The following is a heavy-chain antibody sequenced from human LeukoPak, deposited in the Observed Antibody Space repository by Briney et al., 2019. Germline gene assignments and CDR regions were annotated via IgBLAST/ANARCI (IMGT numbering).Heavy chain of an antibody. Sequence: PGGSLRLSCAASGFTFSSYEMNWVRQAPGKGLEWVSYISSSGSTIYYADSVKGRFTISRDNAKNSLYLQMNSLRAEDTAVYYCAKDGAGSQSYCSSTSCYVDYWGQGTLVTVSS. D-gene: IGHD2-2*01. CDR2: ISSSGSTI. CDR3: AKDGAGSQSYCSSTSCYVDY. CDR1: GFTFSSYE. V-gene: IGHV3-48*03. J-gene: IGHJ4*02.